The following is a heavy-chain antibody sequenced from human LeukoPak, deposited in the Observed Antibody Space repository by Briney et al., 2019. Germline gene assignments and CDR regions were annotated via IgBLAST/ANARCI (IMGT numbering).Heavy chain of an antibody. CDR2: IKQDGNEK. CDR3: ARDSLWCSSTSCYLPN. V-gene: IGHV3-7*01. Sequence: QTGGSLRLSCAASGFTFSNYWMSWVRQAPGKGLEWVANIKQDGNEKYYMDSVKGRFTISRDNSKNTLYLQMNSLRAEDTAVYYCARDSLWCSSTSCYLPNWGQGTLVTVSS. CDR1: GFTFSNYW. J-gene: IGHJ4*02. D-gene: IGHD2-2*01.